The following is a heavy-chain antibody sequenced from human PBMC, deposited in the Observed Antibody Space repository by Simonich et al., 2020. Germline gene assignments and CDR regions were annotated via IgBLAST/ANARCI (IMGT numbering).Heavy chain of an antibody. J-gene: IGHJ6*02. D-gene: IGHD3-10*01. CDR3: ARVPGIYYYYGMDV. CDR1: GYTFTGYY. CDR2: INPNSGGT. V-gene: IGHV1-2*06. Sequence: GAEVKKPGASVKVSCKASGYTFTGYYMHWVRQAPGQGLEWMGRINPNSGGTNYAQKFQGRVTMTMDTSISTAYMELSRLRSDDTAVYYCARVPGIYYYYGMDVWGQGTTVTVSS.